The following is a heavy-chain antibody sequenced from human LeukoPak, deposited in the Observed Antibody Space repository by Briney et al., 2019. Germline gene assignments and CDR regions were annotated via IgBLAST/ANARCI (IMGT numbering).Heavy chain of an antibody. CDR3: AKPYGSAYYYFDN. D-gene: IGHD6-19*01. J-gene: IGHJ4*02. CDR1: GDYW. V-gene: IGHV3-7*02. Sequence: GGSLRLSCAASGDYWMSWVRQAPGKGLEWVANIKQDGSEKYYVDSVKGRFTISRDNAKNTLYLQMNSLRAEDTAVYYCAKPYGSAYYYFDNWGQGTLVTVSP. CDR2: IKQDGSEK.